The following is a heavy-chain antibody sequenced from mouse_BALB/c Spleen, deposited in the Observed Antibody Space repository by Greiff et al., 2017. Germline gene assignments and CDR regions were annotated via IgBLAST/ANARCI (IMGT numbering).Heavy chain of an antibody. CDR2: INPSNGRT. V-gene: IGHV1S81*02. J-gene: IGHJ4*01. CDR1: GYTFTSYW. CDR3: ARRGGNYAMDY. D-gene: IGHD1-1*02. Sequence: QVQLQQPGAELVKPGASVKLSCKASGYTFTSYWMHWVKQRPGQGLEWIGEINPSNGRTNYNEKFKSKATLTVDKSSSTAYMQLSSLTSEDSAVYYCARRGGNYAMDYWGQGTSVTVSS.